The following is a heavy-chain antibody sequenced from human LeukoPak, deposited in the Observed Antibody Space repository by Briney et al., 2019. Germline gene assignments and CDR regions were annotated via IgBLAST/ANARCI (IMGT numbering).Heavy chain of an antibody. Sequence: SSETLSLTCTVSGGSISSSNYYWGWIRQPPGKGLEWIGSIYYSGSTYYNPSLKSRVTISVDTSKNQFSLKLSSVTAADTAVYYCATLTGGDDAFDIWGQGTMVTVSS. J-gene: IGHJ3*02. D-gene: IGHD4-23*01. CDR3: ATLTGGDDAFDI. CDR2: IYYSGST. CDR1: GGSISSSNYY. V-gene: IGHV4-39*07.